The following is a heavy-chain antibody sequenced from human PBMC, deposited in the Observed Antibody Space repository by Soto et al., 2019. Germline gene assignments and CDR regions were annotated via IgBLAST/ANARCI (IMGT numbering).Heavy chain of an antibody. Sequence: GGSLRLSCAASGFTFSSYWMSWVRQAPGKGLEWVANIKQDGSEKYYVDSGKGRFTISRDNAKNSLYLQMNSLRAEDTAVYYCARVTHCSSTSCYYFDYWGQGTLVTVSS. J-gene: IGHJ4*02. CDR3: ARVTHCSSTSCYYFDY. D-gene: IGHD2-2*01. V-gene: IGHV3-7*01. CDR2: IKQDGSEK. CDR1: GFTFSSYW.